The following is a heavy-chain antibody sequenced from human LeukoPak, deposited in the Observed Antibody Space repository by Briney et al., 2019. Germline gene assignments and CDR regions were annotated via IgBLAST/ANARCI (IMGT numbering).Heavy chain of an antibody. CDR2: IYISGST. CDR3: ARGPPSTVTHFDY. Sequence: SSETLSLTCTVSGGSTRSYYWNWIRQPAGKGLEWIGRIYISGSTNYNPSLKSRVTMSVDTSKNQFSLKLTSVTAADTAVYYCARGPPSTVTHFDYWGQGTLVTVSS. CDR1: GGSTRSYY. V-gene: IGHV4-4*07. J-gene: IGHJ4*02. D-gene: IGHD4-17*01.